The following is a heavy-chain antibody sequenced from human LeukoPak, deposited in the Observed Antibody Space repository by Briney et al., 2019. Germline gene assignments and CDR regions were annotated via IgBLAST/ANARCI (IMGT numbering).Heavy chain of an antibody. CDR1: GGSISSGDYY. D-gene: IGHD4-17*01. Sequence: SETLSLTCTVSGGSISSGDYYWSWIRQPPGKGLEWIGYIYYSGSTYCNPSLKSRVTISVDTSKNQFSLKLSSVTAADTAVYYCARDPPTTENSDAFDIWGQGTMVTVSS. CDR3: ARDPPTTENSDAFDI. CDR2: IYYSGST. V-gene: IGHV4-30-4*01. J-gene: IGHJ3*02.